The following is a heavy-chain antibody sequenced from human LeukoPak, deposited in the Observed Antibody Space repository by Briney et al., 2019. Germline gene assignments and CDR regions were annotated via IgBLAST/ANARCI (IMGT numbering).Heavy chain of an antibody. J-gene: IGHJ4*02. Sequence: TGGSLRLSCAASGFTFDDYAMHWVRQAPGKGLEWVAFIRYDGSNKYYADSVKGRFTISRDNSKNTLYLQMNSLRAEDTAVYYCAKDTYKPGYSSSWTIDYWGQGTLVTVSS. CDR2: IRYDGSNK. V-gene: IGHV3-30*02. CDR3: AKDTYKPGYSSSWTIDY. CDR1: GFTFDDYA. D-gene: IGHD6-13*01.